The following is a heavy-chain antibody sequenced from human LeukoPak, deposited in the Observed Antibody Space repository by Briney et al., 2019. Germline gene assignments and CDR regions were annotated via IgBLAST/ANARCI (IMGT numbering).Heavy chain of an antibody. CDR1: GFTFSSYS. J-gene: IGHJ4*02. CDR2: ISSSSSTI. D-gene: IGHD2-2*01. V-gene: IGHV3-48*01. Sequence: GGSLRLSCAASGFTFSSYSMNWVRQAPGKGLEWVSYISSSSSTIYYADSVKGRFTISRDNAKNSLYLQMNSLRAEDTAVYYCARVVPAAVFDYWGQGTLVTVSS. CDR3: ARVVPAAVFDY.